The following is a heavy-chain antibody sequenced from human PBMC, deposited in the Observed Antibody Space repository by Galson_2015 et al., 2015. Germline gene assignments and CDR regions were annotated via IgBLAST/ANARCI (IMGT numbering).Heavy chain of an antibody. J-gene: IGHJ5*02. CDR1: GFTFSSYW. V-gene: IGHV3-7*01. Sequence: SGAEVKKPGESLRLSCAASGFTFSSYWMSWVRQAPGKGLEWVANIKQDGSEKYYVDSVKGRFTISRDNAKNSLYLQMNSLRAEDTAVYYCARDLVRGSHNWFDPWGQGTLVTVSS. D-gene: IGHD3-10*02. CDR3: ARDLVRGSHNWFDP. CDR2: IKQDGSEK.